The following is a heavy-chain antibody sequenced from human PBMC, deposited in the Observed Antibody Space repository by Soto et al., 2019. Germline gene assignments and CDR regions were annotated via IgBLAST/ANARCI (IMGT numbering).Heavy chain of an antibody. D-gene: IGHD1-1*01. CDR2: ISAYNGNT. CDR1: GYTFTSYG. Sequence: VASVKVSCKASGYTFTSYGISWVRQAPGQGLEWMGWISAYNGNTNYAQKFQERVTITRDMSTSTAYMELSSLRSEDTAVYYCAADRERTGTYPGMDVWGQGTTVTVSS. J-gene: IGHJ6*02. CDR3: AADRERTGTYPGMDV. V-gene: IGHV1-18*01.